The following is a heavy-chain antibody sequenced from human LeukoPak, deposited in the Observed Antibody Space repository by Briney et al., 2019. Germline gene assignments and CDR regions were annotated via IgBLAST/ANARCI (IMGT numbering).Heavy chain of an antibody. Sequence: YPSETLSLTYTVSGGSISSSSYYWGWIRQPPGKGLEWIGSIYYSGSTYYSPSLNGRVTISVDTSKNQFSLKLTSVTAADTAVYYCARLSYNWNTGYWGQGTLVTVSS. CDR1: GGSISSSSYY. J-gene: IGHJ4*02. CDR3: ARLSYNWNTGY. V-gene: IGHV4-39*01. CDR2: IYYSGST. D-gene: IGHD1/OR15-1a*01.